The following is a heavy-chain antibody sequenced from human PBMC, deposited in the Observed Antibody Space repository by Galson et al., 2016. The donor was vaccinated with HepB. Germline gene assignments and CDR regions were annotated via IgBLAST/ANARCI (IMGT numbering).Heavy chain of an antibody. J-gene: IGHJ4*02. CDR3: ASALGQWLVGWY. Sequence: SLRLSCAVSGLSFRSFALHWVRQAPGKGLEWVAVISSDGRDQYYADSVKGRFTISRDNSNNTLYLHMHGLRTEDTALYFCASALGQWLVGWYWGQGALVAVSS. D-gene: IGHD6-19*01. V-gene: IGHV3-30*04. CDR1: GLSFRSFA. CDR2: ISSDGRDQ.